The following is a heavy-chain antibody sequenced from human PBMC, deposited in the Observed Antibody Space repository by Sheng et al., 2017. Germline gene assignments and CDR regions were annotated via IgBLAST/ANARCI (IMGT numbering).Heavy chain of an antibody. CDR1: GYSISSGYY. Sequence: QVQLQESGPGLVKPSETLSLTCTVSGYSISSGYYWGWIRQPPGKGLEWIGSIYHSGSTYYNPSLKSRVTISVDTSKNQFSLKLSSVTAADTAVYYCARKYYYDSSGNAYNWFDPGAREPWSPSPQ. CDR2: IYHSGST. D-gene: IGHD3-22*01. CDR3: ARKYYYDSSGNAYNWFDP. J-gene: IGHJ5*02. V-gene: IGHV4-38-2*02.